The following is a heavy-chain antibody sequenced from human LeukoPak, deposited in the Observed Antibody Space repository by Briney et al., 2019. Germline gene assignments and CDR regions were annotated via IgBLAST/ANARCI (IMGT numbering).Heavy chain of an antibody. CDR2: FDPEDGET. CDR3: ATEGPVYYDFWSGYYG. CDR1: GYTLTELS. J-gene: IGHJ4*02. D-gene: IGHD3-3*01. V-gene: IGHV1-24*01. Sequence: ASVKVSCKVSGYTLTELSMHWVRQAPGKGLEWMGGFDPEDGETIYAQKFQGRVTVTEDTSTDTAYMELSSLRSEDTAVYYCATEGPVYYDFWSGYYGWGQGTLVTVSS.